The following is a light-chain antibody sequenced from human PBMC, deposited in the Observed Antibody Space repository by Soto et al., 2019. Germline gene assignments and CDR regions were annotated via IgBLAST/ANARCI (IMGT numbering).Light chain of an antibody. J-gene: IGLJ2*01. Sequence: QSVLTQSPSASASLGASVKLTCTLSSGHSDYGIAWHQQQPDKGPRYLMKLNRDGSHNKGDGIPDRFSVSSSGAERYLIISGLQSDDEADYSCQTWDTVVVFGGGTKLTVL. V-gene: IGLV4-69*01. CDR2: LNRDGSH. CDR1: SGHSDYG. CDR3: QTWDTVVV.